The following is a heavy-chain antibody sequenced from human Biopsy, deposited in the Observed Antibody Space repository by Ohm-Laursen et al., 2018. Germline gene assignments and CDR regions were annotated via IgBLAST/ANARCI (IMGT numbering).Heavy chain of an antibody. CDR2: IVPLFETT. Sequence: SSVKVSCKASGYSFDIYPLFWVRQAPGQGFEWMGGIVPLFETTDSAQKFQGRVTITADRSTTTAYIELSGLTSEDTAIYYCAKAGQTSGEYVVPRHFDSWGQGTRVTVSS. J-gene: IGHJ4*02. CDR1: GYSFDIYP. V-gene: IGHV1-69*06. D-gene: IGHD2-15*01. CDR3: AKAGQTSGEYVVPRHFDS.